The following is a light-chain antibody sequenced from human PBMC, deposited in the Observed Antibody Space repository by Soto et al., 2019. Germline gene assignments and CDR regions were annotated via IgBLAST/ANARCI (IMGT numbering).Light chain of an antibody. V-gene: IGKV3-20*01. CDR2: GAS. Sequence: EIVLTQSPGTLSLSPGERATLSCRASQSVSSAYLAWYQQKPGQAPRLLISGASSRATGIPDRFSGSGSGTDFTLTISRLEPEDFAVYFCQQYGGSPPITFGQGKRLDIK. J-gene: IGKJ5*01. CDR1: QSVSSAY. CDR3: QQYGGSPPIT.